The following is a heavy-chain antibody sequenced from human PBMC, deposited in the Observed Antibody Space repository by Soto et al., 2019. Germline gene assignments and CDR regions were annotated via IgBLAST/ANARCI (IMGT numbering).Heavy chain of an antibody. CDR1: GFTFSTYA. Sequence: PGGSLRLSCAASGFTFSTYAMTWVRQAPGKGLEWVSAISASGVSTYYADSVKGRFTISRDNSKNTLYLQMSTLRAEDTAVYYCAKQNGIYDAVDIWGQGTMVIGSS. J-gene: IGHJ3*02. CDR3: AKQNGIYDAVDI. CDR2: ISASGVST. V-gene: IGHV3-23*01. D-gene: IGHD1-26*01.